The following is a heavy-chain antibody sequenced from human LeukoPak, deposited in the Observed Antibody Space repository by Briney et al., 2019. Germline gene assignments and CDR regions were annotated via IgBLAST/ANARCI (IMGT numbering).Heavy chain of an antibody. Sequence: GGALRPSCSASGCPLSRYAMQRVREAPGEGMEDVSAISYSGGSTYYADSVKRRFTISRDNSKNTLYLQMSSLRAEDTAVYFCVLGYSFGPSGMDVWGQGTTVTVSS. V-gene: IGHV3-64D*09. CDR1: GCPLSRYA. J-gene: IGHJ6*02. CDR2: ISYSGGST. D-gene: IGHD2-15*01. CDR3: VLGYSFGPSGMDV.